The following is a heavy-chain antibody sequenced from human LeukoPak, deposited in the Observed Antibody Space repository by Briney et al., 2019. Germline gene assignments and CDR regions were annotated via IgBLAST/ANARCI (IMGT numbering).Heavy chain of an antibody. J-gene: IGHJ3*02. CDR2: ISGSGGST. D-gene: IGHD1-26*01. Sequence: GGSLRLSCAASGFTFSSYAMSWVRQAPGKGLEWVSSISGSGGSTYYAASVKGRFSISRDKSKNTVYLQMNSLRAEDTAVYYCARELREHGVFDIWGQGTMVTTSS. CDR3: ARELREHGVFDI. V-gene: IGHV3-23*01. CDR1: GFTFSSYA.